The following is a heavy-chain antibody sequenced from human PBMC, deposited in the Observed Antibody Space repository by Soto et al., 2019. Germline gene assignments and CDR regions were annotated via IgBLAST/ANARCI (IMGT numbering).Heavy chain of an antibody. CDR1: GVTFSSYW. D-gene: IGHD5-18*01. CDR3: ARAAKAAMDYFDY. J-gene: IGHJ4*02. V-gene: IGHV3-7*01. CDR2: IKQDGSEK. Sequence: PGGSLRLSCAASGVTFSSYWMSWVRQAPGKGLEWVANIKQDGSEKYYVDSVKGRFTISRDNAKNSLYLQMNSLRAEDTAVYYCARAAKAAMDYFDYWGQGTLVTVSS.